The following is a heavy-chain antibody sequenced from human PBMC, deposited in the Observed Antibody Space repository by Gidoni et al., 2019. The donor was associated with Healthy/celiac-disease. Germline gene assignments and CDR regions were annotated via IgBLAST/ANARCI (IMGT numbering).Heavy chain of an antibody. D-gene: IGHD3-22*01. CDR1: GFPFSRHC. CDR3: ARENGPAYYYDSSGIPANAFDI. V-gene: IGHV3-33*01. Sequence: VQLFESGGVVVQPGRSLRLSCAASGFPFSRHCLPSVLQAPGKGLVGVAVIWYDGSNKYYADSVKGRFNIYRDNSKNTLYLQMNSLRAEDTAVYYCARENGPAYYYDSSGIPANAFDIWGQGTMVTVSS. J-gene: IGHJ3*02. CDR2: IWYDGSNK.